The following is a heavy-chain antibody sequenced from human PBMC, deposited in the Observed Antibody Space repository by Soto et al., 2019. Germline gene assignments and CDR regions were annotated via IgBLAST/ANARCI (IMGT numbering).Heavy chain of an antibody. CDR3: ARDSHTIFGVVTQDY. CDR1: GFTFSSYW. CDR2: IKQDGSEK. V-gene: IGHV3-7*03. D-gene: IGHD3-3*01. Sequence: GGSLRLSCAASGFTFSSYWMSWVRQAPGKGLEWVANIKQDGSEKYYVDSVKGRFTISRDNAKNSLYLQMNSLRAEDTAVYYCARDSHTIFGVVTQDYWGQGTLVTVSS. J-gene: IGHJ4*02.